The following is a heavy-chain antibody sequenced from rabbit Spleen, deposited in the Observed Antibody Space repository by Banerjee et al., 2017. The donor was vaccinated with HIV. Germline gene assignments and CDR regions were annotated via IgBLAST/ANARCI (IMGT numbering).Heavy chain of an antibody. CDR2: IANGDGST. CDR1: GFDFSSNA. CDR3: ARDAGNGYVRDCLDL. Sequence: QEQLVESGGDLVQPEGSLTLTCKASGFDFSSNAMCWVRQAPGKGPEWIACIANGDGSTYYASWVNGRFTISRSTSLNTVTLQMTSLTAADTATYFCARDAGNGYVRDCLDLWGPGTLVTVS. D-gene: IGHD8-1*01. V-gene: IGHV1S47*01. J-gene: IGHJ5*01.